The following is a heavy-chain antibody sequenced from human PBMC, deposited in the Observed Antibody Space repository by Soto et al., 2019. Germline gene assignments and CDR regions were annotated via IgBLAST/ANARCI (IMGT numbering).Heavy chain of an antibody. Sequence: EVQLVESGGGLVQPGRSLRLSCAASGFTFDDYAMHWVRQAPGKGLEWVSGISWNSGSIGYADPVKGRFTISRDNDKNSLYLQMNSLRAEDTALYYCAKANRIVVVPAANNYYMDVWGKGTTVTVSS. J-gene: IGHJ6*03. CDR2: ISWNSGSI. D-gene: IGHD2-2*01. V-gene: IGHV3-9*01. CDR1: GFTFDDYA. CDR3: AKANRIVVVPAANNYYMDV.